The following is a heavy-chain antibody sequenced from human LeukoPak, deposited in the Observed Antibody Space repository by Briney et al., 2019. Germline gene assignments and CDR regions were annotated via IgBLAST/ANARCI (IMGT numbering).Heavy chain of an antibody. Sequence: SETLSLTCTVSGGSISSSSYYWGWIRQPPGKGLEWIGSIYYSGSTYYNPSLKSRVTISVDTSKNQFSLKLSSVTAADTAVYYCARHVVVGATRGAFDIWGQGTMVTVSS. CDR2: IYYSGST. CDR1: GGSISSSSYY. D-gene: IGHD1-26*01. V-gene: IGHV4-39*01. CDR3: ARHVVVGATRGAFDI. J-gene: IGHJ3*02.